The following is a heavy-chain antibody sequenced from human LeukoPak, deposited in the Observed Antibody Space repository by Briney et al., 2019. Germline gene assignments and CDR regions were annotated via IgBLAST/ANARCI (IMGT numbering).Heavy chain of an antibody. D-gene: IGHD1-7*01. J-gene: IGHJ5*02. CDR2: IIPIFGTA. CDR3: VLEGNWNYIARLGITGFDP. CDR1: GGTLSSYA. V-gene: IGHV1-69*05. Sequence: SVKVSCKASGGTLSSYAISWVRQAPGQGLEWVGRIIPIFGTANYAQKFQGRVTITTDESTSTAYMELSSLRSEDTAVYYCVLEGNWNYIARLGITGFDPWGQGTLVTVSS.